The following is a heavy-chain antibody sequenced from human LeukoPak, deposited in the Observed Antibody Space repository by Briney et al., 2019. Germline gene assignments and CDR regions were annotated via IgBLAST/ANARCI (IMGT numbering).Heavy chain of an antibody. CDR1: GDSISSSNCY. V-gene: IGHV4-39*07. CDR2: IYFSGGT. CDR3: ARGVAYDY. Sequence: SETLSLTCTVSGDSISSSNCYWGWIRQPPGKGLEWIGSIYFSGGTYYNPSLKNRVTISVDTSKNQFSLKLSSVTAADTAVYYCARGVAYDYWGQGSLVTVSS. J-gene: IGHJ4*02. D-gene: IGHD3-16*01.